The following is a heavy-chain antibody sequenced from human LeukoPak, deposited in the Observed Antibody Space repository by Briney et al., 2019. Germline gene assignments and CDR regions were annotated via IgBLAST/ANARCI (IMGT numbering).Heavy chain of an antibody. CDR1: GYTFTSYG. Sequence: SVKVSCKASGYTFTSYGISWVRQAPGQGLEWMGGIIPIFGTANYAQKFQGRVTITADESTSTAYMELSSLRSEDTAVYYCARARGYPHDYYMDVWGKGTTVTISS. CDR2: IIPIFGTA. J-gene: IGHJ6*03. CDR3: ARARGYPHDYYMDV. V-gene: IGHV1-69*13. D-gene: IGHD5-18*01.